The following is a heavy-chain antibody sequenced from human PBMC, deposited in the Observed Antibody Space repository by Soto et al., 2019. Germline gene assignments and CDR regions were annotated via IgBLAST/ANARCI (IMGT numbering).Heavy chain of an antibody. Sequence: PGGSLRLSCAASGVTFISYGMHLVRQAPGKGLEWVAVISYDGSNKYYADSVKGRFTISRDNSKNTLYLQMNSLRAEDTAVYYCAKAGYSGSYGLVYWGQGTLVTVSS. D-gene: IGHD1-26*01. CDR3: AKAGYSGSYGLVY. J-gene: IGHJ4*02. CDR2: ISYDGSNK. CDR1: GVTFISYG. V-gene: IGHV3-30*18.